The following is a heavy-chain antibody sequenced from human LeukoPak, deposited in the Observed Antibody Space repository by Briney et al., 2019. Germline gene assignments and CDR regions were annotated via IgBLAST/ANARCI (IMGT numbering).Heavy chain of an antibody. CDR2: IYYSGDT. J-gene: IGHJ4*02. V-gene: IGHV4-59*01. CDR3: ARGGSGGTY. D-gene: IGHD1-14*01. CDR1: GGSISPYY. Sequence: SETLSLTCTVSGGSISPYYWSWIRQPPGKGLEWIGYIYYSGDTNYNSSLESRVTISVDTSKNQFSLKLTSVTAADTAVYYCARGGSGGTYWGQGTLVVVSS.